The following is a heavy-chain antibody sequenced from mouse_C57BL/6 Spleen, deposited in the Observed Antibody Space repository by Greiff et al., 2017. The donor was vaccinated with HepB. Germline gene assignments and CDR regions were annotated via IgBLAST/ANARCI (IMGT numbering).Heavy chain of an antibody. V-gene: IGHV1-18*01. J-gene: IGHJ4*01. D-gene: IGHD1-1*01. CDR2: INPNNGGT. Sequence: VQLQQSGPELVKPGASVKIPCKASGYTFTDYNMDWVKQSHGKSLEWIGDINPNNGGTIYNQKFKGKATLTVDKSSSTAYMELRSLTSKDTAVYYCAIGDYYGSSYIRVDYAMDYWGQGTSVTVSS. CDR1: GYTFTDYN. CDR3: AIGDYYGSSYIRVDYAMDY.